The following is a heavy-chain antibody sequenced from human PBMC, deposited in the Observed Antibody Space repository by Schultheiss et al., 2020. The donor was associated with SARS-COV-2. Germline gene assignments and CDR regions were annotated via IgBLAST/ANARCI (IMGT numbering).Heavy chain of an antibody. CDR1: VFSSNY. CDR3: ARGNIVVVPAAIVFGGMDV. D-gene: IGHD2-2*01. J-gene: IGHJ6*02. CDR2: IYSGGST. Sequence: GGSLRLSCAASVFSSNYMNWVRQAPGKGLQWVSIIYSGGSTYYADSVKGRFTISRDNSKNTLCLQMNSLRAEDTAVYYCARGNIVVVPAAIVFGGMDVWGQGTTVTVSS. V-gene: IGHV3-53*01.